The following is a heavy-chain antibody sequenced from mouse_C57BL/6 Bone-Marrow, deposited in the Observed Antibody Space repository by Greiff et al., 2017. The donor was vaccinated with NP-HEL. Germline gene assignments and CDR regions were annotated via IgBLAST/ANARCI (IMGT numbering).Heavy chain of an antibody. J-gene: IGHJ4*01. CDR2: IYPGDGDT. V-gene: IGHV1-82*01. CDR3: ARWGWLLYYYAMDY. D-gene: IGHD2-3*01. CDR1: GYAFSSSW. Sequence: VKLMESGPELVKPGASVKISCKASGYAFSSSWMNWVKQRPGKGLEWIGRIYPGDGDTNYNGKFKGKATLTADKSSSTAYMQLSSLTSEDSAVDFCARWGWLLYYYAMDYWGQGTSVTVSS.